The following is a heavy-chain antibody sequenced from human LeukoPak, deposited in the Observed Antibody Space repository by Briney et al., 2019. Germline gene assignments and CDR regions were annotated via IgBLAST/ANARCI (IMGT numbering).Heavy chain of an antibody. J-gene: IGHJ6*03. CDR3: ARHGYYYYYMDV. V-gene: IGHV4-39*01. Sequence: SETLSLTCTVSGGSISSSSYYWGWIRQPPGKGLEWIGSIYYSGSTYYNPSLKSRVTISVDRSKNQFSLKLSSVTAADTAGYYCARHGYYYYYMDVWGKGTTVTASS. CDR2: IYYSGST. CDR1: GGSISSSSYY.